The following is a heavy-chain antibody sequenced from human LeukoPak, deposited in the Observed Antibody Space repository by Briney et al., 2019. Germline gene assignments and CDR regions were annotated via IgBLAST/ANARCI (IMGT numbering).Heavy chain of an antibody. CDR2: ISGTGYNT. Sequence: PGGSLGLSCAASGFTFRNCAMSWVRQAPGKGLEWVSGISGTGYNTYYADSVKGRFTISRDNSKNTLYLQMNSLRAEDTAVYYCAKHVSGSLFYFDYWGQRTLVTVSS. V-gene: IGHV3-23*01. CDR1: GFTFRNCA. J-gene: IGHJ4*02. D-gene: IGHD3-10*01. CDR3: AKHVSGSLFYFDY.